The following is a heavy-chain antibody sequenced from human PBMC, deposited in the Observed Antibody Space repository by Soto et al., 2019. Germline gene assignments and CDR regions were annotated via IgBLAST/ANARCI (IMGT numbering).Heavy chain of an antibody. CDR1: GFTFSSYA. CDR2: ISGSGGST. CDR3: ASADDFWSGYRTDY. J-gene: IGHJ4*02. D-gene: IGHD3-3*01. Sequence: GGSLRLSCAASGFTFSSYAMSWVRQAPGKGLEWVSAISGSGGSTYYADSVKGRFTISRDNSKNTLYLQMNSLRAEDTAVYYCASADDFWSGYRTDYWGQGTLVTVSS. V-gene: IGHV3-23*01.